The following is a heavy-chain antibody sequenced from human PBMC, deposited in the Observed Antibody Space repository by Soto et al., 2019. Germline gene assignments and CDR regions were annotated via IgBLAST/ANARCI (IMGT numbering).Heavy chain of an antibody. CDR1: GYTFTGYY. D-gene: IGHD3-22*01. CDR2: INPNSGGT. Sequence: ASVKVSCKASGYTFTGYYMHWVRQAPGQGLEWVGWINPNSGGTNYAQKFQDWVTMTRDTSISTAYMELSRLRSDDTAVYYCARPIAKIYYDSSVEDAFDIWGQGTMVTVSS. V-gene: IGHV1-2*04. CDR3: ARPIAKIYYDSSVEDAFDI. J-gene: IGHJ3*02.